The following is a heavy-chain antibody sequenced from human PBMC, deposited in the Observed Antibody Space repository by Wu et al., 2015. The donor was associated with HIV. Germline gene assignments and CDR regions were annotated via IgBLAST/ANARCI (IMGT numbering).Heavy chain of an antibody. CDR3: AKADQRGYDYGHWYFDF. V-gene: IGHV1-8*02. J-gene: IGHJ2*01. D-gene: IGHD5-18*01. CDR2: THPNSGNT. CDR1: ESTFTSYV. Sequence: QVHLVQSGAEVKKSGSSVKVSCKASESTFTSYVITWVRQATGQGLEWMGWTHPNSGNTGYALKFLGRVILTANTSIDTAYMEVTSLRIDDTAVYYCAKADQRGYDYGHWYFDFWGRGTLVTVSS.